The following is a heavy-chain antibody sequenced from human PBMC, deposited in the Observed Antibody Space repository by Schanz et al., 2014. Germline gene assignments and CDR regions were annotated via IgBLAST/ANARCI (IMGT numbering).Heavy chain of an antibody. D-gene: IGHD3-10*01. CDR2: ISGGGGTT. CDR3: VSSGSYSSYAF. CDR1: GFTFSSYA. V-gene: IGHV3-23*01. Sequence: EVQLLESGGGLVQPGGSLRLSCAASGFTFSSYAMSWVRQAPGKGLEWVSAISGGGGTTYYADSVKGRFTISRDNAKNSLYLQMNSLRAEDTAVYHCVSSGSYSSYAFWGQGTLVTVSS. J-gene: IGHJ4*02.